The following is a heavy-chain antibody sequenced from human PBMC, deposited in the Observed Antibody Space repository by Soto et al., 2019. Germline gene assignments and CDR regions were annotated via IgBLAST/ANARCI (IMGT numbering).Heavy chain of an antibody. Sequence: ASVKVSCKASGGTFSSYAISWVRQAPGQGLEWMGGIIPIFGTANYAQKFQGRVTITADESTSTAYMELSSLRSEDTAVYYCAGPPPSVYDLDYYYYYGMDVRGQGTTVTGSS. V-gene: IGHV1-69*13. CDR2: IIPIFGTA. D-gene: IGHD6-25*01. CDR3: AGPPPSVYDLDYYYYYGMDV. CDR1: GGTFSSYA. J-gene: IGHJ6*02.